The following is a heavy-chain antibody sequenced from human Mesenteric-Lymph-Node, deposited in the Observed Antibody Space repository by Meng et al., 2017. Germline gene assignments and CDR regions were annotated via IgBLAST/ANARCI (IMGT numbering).Heavy chain of an antibody. D-gene: IGHD3-10*01. V-gene: IGHV4-61*08. Sequence: SETLSLTCTVSGGSVSSGGYYWSWIRQPPGKGLEWIGYIYYSGSTNYNPSLKSRVTISVDTSKNQFSLKLSSVTAADTAVYYCARRSYYYGLYYYYGMDVWGQGTTVTVSS. J-gene: IGHJ6*02. CDR1: GGSVSSGGYY. CDR2: IYYSGST. CDR3: ARRSYYYGLYYYYGMDV.